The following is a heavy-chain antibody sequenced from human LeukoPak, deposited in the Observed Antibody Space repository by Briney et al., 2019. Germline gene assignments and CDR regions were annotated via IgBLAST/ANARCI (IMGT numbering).Heavy chain of an antibody. D-gene: IGHD3-22*01. CDR2: INHSGST. CDR1: GGSFSGYY. J-gene: IGHJ4*02. CDR3: ARERGLYYYDSSGPYYFDY. Sequence: PSETLSLTCAVYGGSFSGYYWSWIRQPPGKGLEWIGEINHSGSTNYNPSLKSRVTISVGTSRNQFSLKLSSVTAADTAVYYCARERGLYYYDSSGPYYFDYWGQGTLVTVSS. V-gene: IGHV4-34*01.